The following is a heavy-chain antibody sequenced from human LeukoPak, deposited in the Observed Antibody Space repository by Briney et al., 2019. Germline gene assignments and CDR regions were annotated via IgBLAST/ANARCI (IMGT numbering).Heavy chain of an antibody. CDR2: MNPNSGNT. CDR3: ARGNTDDAFDI. V-gene: IGHV1-8*02. D-gene: IGHD2/OR15-2a*01. Sequence: ASVKVSCKASGYTFTSYDINWVRQATGQGLEWMGWMNPNSGNTGYAQKFQGRVAMTRNTSISTAYMELSSLRSDDTAVYYCARGNTDDAFDIWGQGTMVTVSS. J-gene: IGHJ3*02. CDR1: GYTFTSYD.